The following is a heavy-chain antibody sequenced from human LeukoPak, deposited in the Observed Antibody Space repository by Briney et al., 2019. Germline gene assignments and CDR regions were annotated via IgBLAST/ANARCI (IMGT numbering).Heavy chain of an antibody. J-gene: IGHJ5*01. D-gene: IGHD2-15*01. CDR3: ARQFYCSAGTCFYPNWFDS. Sequence: SETLSLTCSVSGYSVSSSPYCWGWIRQPPGKGLEWIVSMYYNGNTYYNWSLKSRVTVSLDKSKNQFFLRLSSVTAADTATYYCARQFYCSAGTCFYPNWFDSWGQGSLVTVSS. CDR1: GYSVSSSPYC. V-gene: IGHV4-39*01. CDR2: MYYNGNT.